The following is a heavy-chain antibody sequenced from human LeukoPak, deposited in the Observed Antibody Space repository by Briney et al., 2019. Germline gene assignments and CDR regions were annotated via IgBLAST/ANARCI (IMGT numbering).Heavy chain of an antibody. V-gene: IGHV3-7*01. D-gene: IGHD3-16*01. CDR1: GFSFSNYW. Sequence: PGGSLRLSCAASGFSFSNYWMTWVRQAPGKGGEGVANIKQDGSDKYYVDSVEGRFTISRDNAKNTLYLQMNSLRAEDTAVYYCARHLDVVRLLGIMAYDAFDIWGQGTMVTVSS. CDR2: IKQDGSDK. J-gene: IGHJ3*02. CDR3: ARHLDVVRLLGIMAYDAFDI.